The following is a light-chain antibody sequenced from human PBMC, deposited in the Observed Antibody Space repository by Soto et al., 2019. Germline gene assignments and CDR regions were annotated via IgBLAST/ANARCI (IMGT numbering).Light chain of an antibody. CDR3: QKSYITPT. V-gene: IGKV1-39*01. CDR2: AAS. Sequence: DIQMTQSPSSLSASVGDRVTITCRASQSIITYLNWYRQKPGKAPKLMIYAASSQQSGVPSRFSARGYWTHFHLTIRSLQPADFATYYCQKSYITPTFGQGINEEFK. CDR1: QSIITY. J-gene: IGKJ1*01.